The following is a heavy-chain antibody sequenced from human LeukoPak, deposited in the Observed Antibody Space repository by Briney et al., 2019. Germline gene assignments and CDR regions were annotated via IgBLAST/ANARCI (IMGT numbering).Heavy chain of an antibody. Sequence: ASVKVSCKASGYTFTSYGISWVRQAPGQGLEWMGWISAYNGNTKYAQKVQGRVTVTTDTSTRTAYMELRSLKSDDTAVYYCARDLLHLGYAFDIWGRGTMVTVSS. V-gene: IGHV1-18*01. CDR1: GYTFTSYG. CDR3: ARDLLHLGYAFDI. CDR2: ISAYNGNT. J-gene: IGHJ3*02. D-gene: IGHD3-10*01.